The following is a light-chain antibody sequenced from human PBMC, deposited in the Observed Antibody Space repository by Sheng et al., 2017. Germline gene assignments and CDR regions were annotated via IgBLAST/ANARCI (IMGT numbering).Light chain of an antibody. CDR2: HIS. V-gene: IGKV2-24*01. Sequence: IVMTQTPLSSPVTLGQPASISCRSSQSLVHGDGNTYLSWLQQRPGQSPRLLIYHISNRFSGVPDRFSGSGAGTDFTLKISRVEAEDVGVYYCMQAKEFPITFGGGTKVEIK. CDR1: QSLVHGDGNTY. CDR3: MQAKEFPIT. J-gene: IGKJ4*01.